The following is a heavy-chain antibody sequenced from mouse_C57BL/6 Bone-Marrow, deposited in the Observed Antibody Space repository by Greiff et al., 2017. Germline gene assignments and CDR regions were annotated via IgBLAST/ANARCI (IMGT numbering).Heavy chain of an antibody. CDR2: INPNNGGT. CDR3: ARGGYDYDEAMDY. J-gene: IGHJ4*01. V-gene: IGHV1-18*01. Sequence: VQLQQSGPELVKPGASVKISCKASGYTFTDYNMDWVKQSHGKSLEWIGDINPNNGGTIYNQKFKGKATLTVDKSSSTAYMELRSLTSEDTAVYYCARGGYDYDEAMDYWGQGTSVTVSS. D-gene: IGHD2-4*01. CDR1: GYTFTDYN.